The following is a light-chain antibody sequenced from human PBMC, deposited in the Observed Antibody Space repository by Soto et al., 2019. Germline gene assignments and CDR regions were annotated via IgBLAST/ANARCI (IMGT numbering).Light chain of an antibody. J-gene: IGKJ1*01. V-gene: IGKV3-15*01. Sequence: VMSLSPAALSVSTGERATLSCRASQSISSNLAWYQQKPVQAPRLLMFRTSTRATGVPARFSGSGSGTDFTLTISSLEPEDFAVYYCQQRRNWSWTFGQGTKV. CDR2: RTS. CDR1: QSISSN. CDR3: QQRRNWSWT.